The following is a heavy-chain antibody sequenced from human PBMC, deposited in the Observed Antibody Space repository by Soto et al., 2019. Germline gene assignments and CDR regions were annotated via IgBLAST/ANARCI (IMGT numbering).Heavy chain of an antibody. CDR3: ARDPGSGTYYAWFDP. V-gene: IGHV4-59*01. J-gene: IGHJ5*02. Sequence: SETRSLTCTVSGGSISRYYWNWIRQPPGKGLEWIGYIYYSGSTNYNPSLKSRVTISVDTSKNQFSLKLSSVTAADTAVYYCARDPGSGTYYAWFDPRGEGTLVTVSS. CDR1: GGSISRYY. D-gene: IGHD3-10*01. CDR2: IYYSGST.